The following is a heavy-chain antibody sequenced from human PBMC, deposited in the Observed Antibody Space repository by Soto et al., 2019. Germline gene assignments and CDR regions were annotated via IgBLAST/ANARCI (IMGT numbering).Heavy chain of an antibody. Sequence: GGSLRLSCAASGFTFSSYGMHWVRQAPGKGLEWVAVISYDGSNKYYADSVKGRFTISRDNSKNTLYLQMNSLRAEDTAVYYCAKDGYSSGWYGSPYYYYGMDVWGQGTTVTVSS. J-gene: IGHJ6*02. V-gene: IGHV3-30*18. CDR3: AKDGYSSGWYGSPYYYYGMDV. CDR1: GFTFSSYG. D-gene: IGHD6-19*01. CDR2: ISYDGSNK.